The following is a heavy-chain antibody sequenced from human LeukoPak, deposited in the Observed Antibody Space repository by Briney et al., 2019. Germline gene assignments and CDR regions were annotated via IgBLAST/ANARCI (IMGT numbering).Heavy chain of an antibody. CDR1: GGSISSSHYN. Sequence: SETLSLTCTVSGGSISSSHYNWGWIRQPPGKGLEWIGSIYSGGSTYYNPSLKSRVTTSVDTSRNQFSLKLNSVTAADTAVYYCARGRPYSRLDYWGQGTLVTVSS. V-gene: IGHV4-39*01. CDR2: IYSGGST. CDR3: ARGRPYSRLDY. D-gene: IGHD6-13*01. J-gene: IGHJ4*02.